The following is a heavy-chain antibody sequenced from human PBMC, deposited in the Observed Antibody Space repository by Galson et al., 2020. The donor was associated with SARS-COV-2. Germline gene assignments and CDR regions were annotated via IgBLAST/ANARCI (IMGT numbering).Heavy chain of an antibody. CDR1: GFTFGSYG. CDR3: AREGSGCTYYIGH. Sequence: GESLKISCAAPGFTFGSYGMNLVRQAPGKGLEWVSSISTGSSYLYYADSMKGRFTISRDNAKNSLYLQMNSLRVEDTAVYYCAREGSGCTYYIGHWGQGTRVIGSS. V-gene: IGHV3-21*06. D-gene: IGHD1-26*01. CDR2: ISTGSSYL. J-gene: IGHJ1*01.